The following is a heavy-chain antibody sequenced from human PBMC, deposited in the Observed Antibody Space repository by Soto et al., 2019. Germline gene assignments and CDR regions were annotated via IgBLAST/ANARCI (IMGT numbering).Heavy chain of an antibody. V-gene: IGHV3-23*01. CDR2: ISGSGGST. CDR3: AKSGSGSYYIGAFDY. Sequence: EVQLLESGGGLVQPGGSLRLSCAASGFTFSSYAMSWVRQAPGKGLEWVSAISGSGGSTYYADSVKGRFTITRDNSKNTLYLQMNSLRAEDTAVYYCAKSGSGSYYIGAFDYWGQGTLVTVSS. CDR1: GFTFSSYA. D-gene: IGHD3-10*01. J-gene: IGHJ4*02.